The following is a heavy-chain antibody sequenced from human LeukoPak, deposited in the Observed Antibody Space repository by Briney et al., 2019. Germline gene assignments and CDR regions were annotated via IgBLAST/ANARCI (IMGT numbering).Heavy chain of an antibody. J-gene: IGHJ6*03. CDR2: MNPDSGNT. Sequence: ASVKVSCKASGYTFTSYDINWVRQATGQELEWMGWMNPDSGNTGYAQKFQGRVTITRNTSISTAYMELSSLRSEDTAVYYCARRLVGSLDYYYYMDVWGKGTTVTVSS. V-gene: IGHV1-8*03. D-gene: IGHD1-1*01. CDR1: GYTFTSYD. CDR3: ARRLVGSLDYYYYMDV.